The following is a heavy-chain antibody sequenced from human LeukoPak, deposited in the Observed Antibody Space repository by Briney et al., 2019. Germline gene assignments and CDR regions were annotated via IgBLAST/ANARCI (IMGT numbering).Heavy chain of an antibody. CDR2: INPNSGGT. CDR1: GYTFTSYD. D-gene: IGHD2-8*01. V-gene: IGHV1-2*06. CDR3: ARGEYCTNGVCFSDY. J-gene: IGHJ4*02. Sequence: ASVKVSCKASGYTFTSYDINWVRQAPGQGLEWMGRINPNSGGTNYAQEFQGRVTMTRDTSISTAYMELSRLRSDDTAVYYCARGEYCTNGVCFSDYWGQGTLVTVSS.